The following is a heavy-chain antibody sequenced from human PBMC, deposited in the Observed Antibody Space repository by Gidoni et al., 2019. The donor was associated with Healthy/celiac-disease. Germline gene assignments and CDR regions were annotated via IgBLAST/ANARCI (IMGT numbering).Heavy chain of an antibody. CDR1: GFTFSSYA. D-gene: IGHD4-17*01. V-gene: IGHV3-30-3*01. CDR3: ARGRGYGDYLEYFQH. Sequence: QVQLVESGGGVVQPGRSLRLSCAASGFTFSSYAMHWVRQAPGKGLEWVAVISYDGSNKYYADSVKGRFTISRDNSKNTLYLQMNSLRAEDTAVYYCARGRGYGDYLEYFQHWGQGTLVTVSS. CDR2: ISYDGSNK. J-gene: IGHJ1*01.